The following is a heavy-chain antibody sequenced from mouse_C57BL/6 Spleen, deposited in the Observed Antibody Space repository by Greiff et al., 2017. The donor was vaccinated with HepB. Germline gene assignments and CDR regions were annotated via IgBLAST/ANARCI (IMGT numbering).Heavy chain of an antibody. D-gene: IGHD2-2*01. CDR3: ARVDGYDERFAY. CDR1: GYTFTSYW. J-gene: IGHJ3*01. Sequence: QVQLQQPGAELVKPGASVKLSCKASGYTFTSYWMHWVKQRPGQGLEWIGMIHPNSGSTNYNEKFKSKATLTVDKSSSTAYMQLSSLTSEDSAVYYCARVDGYDERFAYWGQGTLVTVSA. V-gene: IGHV1-64*01. CDR2: IHPNSGST.